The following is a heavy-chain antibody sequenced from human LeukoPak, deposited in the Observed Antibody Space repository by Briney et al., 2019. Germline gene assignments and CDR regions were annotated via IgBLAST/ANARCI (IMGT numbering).Heavy chain of an antibody. Sequence: PGGSLRLSCAASGLTVSSNSMSWVRQAPGKGLEWVANIKQDGSEKYYVDSVKGRFTISRDNAENSLYLQMNSLRAEDTAVYYCARDKIVGATNFDYWGQGTLVTVSS. D-gene: IGHD1-26*01. V-gene: IGHV3-7*01. CDR3: ARDKIVGATNFDY. CDR1: GLTVSSNS. CDR2: IKQDGSEK. J-gene: IGHJ4*02.